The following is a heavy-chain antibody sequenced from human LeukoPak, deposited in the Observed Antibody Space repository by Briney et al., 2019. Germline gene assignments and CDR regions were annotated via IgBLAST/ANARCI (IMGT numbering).Heavy chain of an antibody. CDR1: GFTFSSYA. CDR3: ARAFWYYDILTGYFQSYYYYGMDV. V-gene: IGHV3-33*08. J-gene: IGHJ6*04. Sequence: PGRSLRLSCAASGFTFSSYAMHWVRQAPGKGLEWVAVIWYDGSNKYYADSVKGRFTISRDNSKNTLYLQMNSLRAEDTAVYYCARAFWYYDILTGYFQSYYYYGMDVWGKGTTVTVSS. CDR2: IWYDGSNK. D-gene: IGHD3-9*01.